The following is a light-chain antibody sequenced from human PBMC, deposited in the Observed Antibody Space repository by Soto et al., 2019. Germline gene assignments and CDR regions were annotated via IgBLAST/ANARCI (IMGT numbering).Light chain of an antibody. Sequence: QLVLTQSSSASASLGSSVKLTCTLSSGHSSYNIAWHQQQPGKAPRYLMKVEGSGSYDKGSGVPDRFSGSSSGADRYLTIAHLQFEDEADYYCETWDSNTRVYGTGTKLTVL. J-gene: IGLJ1*01. V-gene: IGLV4-60*02. CDR3: ETWDSNTRV. CDR2: VEGSGSY. CDR1: SGHSSYN.